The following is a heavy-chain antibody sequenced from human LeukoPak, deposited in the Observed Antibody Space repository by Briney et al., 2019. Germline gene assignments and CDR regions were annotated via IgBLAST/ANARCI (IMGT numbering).Heavy chain of an antibody. J-gene: IGHJ3*02. D-gene: IGHD1-26*01. CDR2: VKSKIDGGAGTT. CDR3: TTSGNPSLIDI. Sequence: GGSLRLSCAASGFTFSNAWMNWVRQAPGKGLEWVGRVKSKIDGGAGTTDYAAPVKGRFTISRDDSKNTLYLQMNSLKTEDTAVYYCTTSGNPSLIDIRGQGTMVTVSS. V-gene: IGHV3-15*07. CDR1: GFTFSNAW.